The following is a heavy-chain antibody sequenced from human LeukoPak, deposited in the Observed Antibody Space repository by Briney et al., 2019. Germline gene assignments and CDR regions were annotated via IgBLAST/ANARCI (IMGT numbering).Heavy chain of an antibody. V-gene: IGHV3-21*01. CDR1: GFTFSSYD. CDR2: ISSSSSYI. Sequence: AGGSLRLSCAASGFTFSSYDMNWVRQAPGKGLEWVSSISSSSSYIYYADSVKGRFTISRDNAKNSLYLQMNSLRAEDTALYYCARVKDYYDSSGGYWGQGSLVTVSS. CDR3: ARVKDYYDSSGGY. D-gene: IGHD3-22*01. J-gene: IGHJ4*02.